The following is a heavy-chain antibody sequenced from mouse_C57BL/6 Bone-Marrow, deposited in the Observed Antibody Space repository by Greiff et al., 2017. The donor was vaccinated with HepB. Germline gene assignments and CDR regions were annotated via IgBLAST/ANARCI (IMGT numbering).Heavy chain of an antibody. J-gene: IGHJ4*01. Sequence: EVKVVESGGGLVQPGGSMKLSCAASGFTFSDAWMDWVRQSPEKGLEWVAEIRNKANNHATYYAESVKGRFTISRDDSKSSVYLQMNSLRAEDTGMYYCTRRHYYGSSPWGQGTSVTVSS. CDR3: TRRHYYGSSP. V-gene: IGHV6-6*01. CDR2: IRNKANNHAT. D-gene: IGHD1-1*01. CDR1: GFTFSDAW.